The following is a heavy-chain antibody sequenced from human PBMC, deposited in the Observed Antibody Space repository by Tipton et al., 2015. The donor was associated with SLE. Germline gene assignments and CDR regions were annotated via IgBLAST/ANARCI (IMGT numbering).Heavy chain of an antibody. V-gene: IGHV3-23*01. CDR3: AKETSGGYSDGNDY. Sequence: SLRLSCVASGFTFSTYAMSWVRQAPGKGLEWVSGISGNGYSTYYIDSLKGRFTISRDNSKNTLYLQMNSLRAEDTAVYYCAKETSGGYSDGNDYWGQGTLVTVSS. CDR1: GFTFSTYA. D-gene: IGHD1-26*01. J-gene: IGHJ4*02. CDR2: ISGNGYST.